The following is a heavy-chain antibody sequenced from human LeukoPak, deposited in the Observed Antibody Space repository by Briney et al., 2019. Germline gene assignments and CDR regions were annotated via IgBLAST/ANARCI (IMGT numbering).Heavy chain of an antibody. Sequence: GGSLRLSCAASGFTFSTYWMSWVRQAPGKGLEWVANIKQDGSDKYYVDSVKGRFTISRDNAKNSLFLQMNSLRAGDTAVYYCARVRCSSNSRFPDYWGQGTLVTVSS. D-gene: IGHD2-2*01. CDR1: GFTFSTYW. V-gene: IGHV3-7*01. CDR3: ARVRCSSNSRFPDY. CDR2: IKQDGSDK. J-gene: IGHJ4*02.